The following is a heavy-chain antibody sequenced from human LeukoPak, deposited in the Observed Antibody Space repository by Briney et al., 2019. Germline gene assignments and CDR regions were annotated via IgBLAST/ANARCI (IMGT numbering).Heavy chain of an antibody. J-gene: IGHJ4*02. CDR3: AKDWAPYCGGDCYFNY. V-gene: IGHV3-30*18. CDR2: ISYDGSNK. CDR1: GFIFNNYG. Sequence: GGSLRLSCAASGFIFNNYGMHWVRQAPGKGLEWVAVISYDGSNKNYADSVKGRFTISRDSTKNTVYLQMNSLRVEDTAVYYCAKDWAPYCGGDCYFNYWGQGTLVTVSS. D-gene: IGHD2-21*02.